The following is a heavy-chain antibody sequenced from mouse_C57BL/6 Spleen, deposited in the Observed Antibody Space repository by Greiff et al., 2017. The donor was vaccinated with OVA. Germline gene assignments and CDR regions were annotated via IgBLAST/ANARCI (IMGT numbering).Heavy chain of an antibody. V-gene: IGHV1-9*01. CDR2: ILPGSGST. J-gene: IGHJ1*03. CDR3: ARKGCFDV. Sequence: VQLQQSGAELMKPGASVKLSCKATGYTFTGYWIDWVKQRPGHGLEWIGEILPGSGSTNYNEKFTGKATFTADTSSNTAYMEHSRLTTEDSGIYEFARKGCFDVWGKGTTVTVSS. CDR1: GYTFTGYW.